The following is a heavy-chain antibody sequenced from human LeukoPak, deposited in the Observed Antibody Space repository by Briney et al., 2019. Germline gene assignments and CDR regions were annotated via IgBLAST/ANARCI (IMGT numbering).Heavy chain of an antibody. V-gene: IGHV3-30*03. CDR3: ATTVDWRGDY. J-gene: IGHJ4*02. CDR1: GFTFSNAW. D-gene: IGHD3-9*01. CDR2: ISYDGSNK. Sequence: GGSLRLSCAASGFTFSNAWMSWVRQAPGKGLEWVAVISYDGSNKYYADSVKGRFTISRDNSKNTLYLQMNSLRAEDTAVYYCATTVDWRGDYWGQGTLVTVSS.